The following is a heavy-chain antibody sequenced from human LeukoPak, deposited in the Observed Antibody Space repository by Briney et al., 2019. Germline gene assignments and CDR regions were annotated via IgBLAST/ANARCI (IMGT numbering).Heavy chain of an antibody. CDR1: GDSVSSNSAA. Sequence: SQTLSLTCAISGDSVSSNSAAWIWIRQSPSRGLEWLGRTYYRSKWYNDYAGSVKSRITINPNATKNQFSLHLNSVTPEDTAVYYCASSHGDIDYWGQGTLVTVSS. V-gene: IGHV6-1*01. J-gene: IGHJ4*02. D-gene: IGHD7-27*01. CDR3: ASSHGDIDY. CDR2: TYYRSKWYN.